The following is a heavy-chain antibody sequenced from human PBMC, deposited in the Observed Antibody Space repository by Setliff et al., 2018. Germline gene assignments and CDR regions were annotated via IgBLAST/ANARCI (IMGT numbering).Heavy chain of an antibody. CDR3: ATSTIITYYFDY. CDR1: GFTFSSYA. J-gene: IGHJ4*01. D-gene: IGHD4-4*01. V-gene: IGHV3-23*01. CDR2: ITGSGNSI. Sequence: PGGSLRLSCVVSGFTFSSYAMTWVRHAPGKGLEWVSVITGSGNSIYYADSVKGRFSISRDNSRNTLYLQMKSLRAEDTGIYYCATSTIITYYFDYWGHGTLVTVSS.